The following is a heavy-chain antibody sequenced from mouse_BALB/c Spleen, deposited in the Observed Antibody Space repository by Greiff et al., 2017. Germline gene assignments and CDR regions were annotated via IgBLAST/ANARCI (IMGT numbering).Heavy chain of an antibody. V-gene: IGHV1S56*01. CDR3: AIMVNYYAMDY. J-gene: IGHJ4*01. D-gene: IGHD2-1*01. Sequence: QVQLQQSGPELVKPGASVRISCKASGYTFTSYYIHWVKQRPGQGLEWIGWIYPGNVNTKYNEKFKGKATLTADKSSSTAYMQLSSLTSEDSAVYFCAIMVNYYAMDYWGQGTSVTVSS. CDR2: IYPGNVNT. CDR1: GYTFTSYY.